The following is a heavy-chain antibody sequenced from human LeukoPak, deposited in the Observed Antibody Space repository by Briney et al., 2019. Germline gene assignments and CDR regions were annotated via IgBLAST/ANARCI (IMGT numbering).Heavy chain of an antibody. V-gene: IGHV1-8*03. CDR3: ASIVGATKVGVK. CDR1: GYTFTSYD. J-gene: IGHJ4*02. Sequence: GASVKVSCKASGYTFTSYDINWVRQATGQGLEWMGWMNPDSGNTGYAQKYQGRVTITRNTSISTAYMELSSLRSEDTAVYYCASIVGATKVGVKWGQGTLVTVSS. CDR2: MNPDSGNT. D-gene: IGHD1-26*01.